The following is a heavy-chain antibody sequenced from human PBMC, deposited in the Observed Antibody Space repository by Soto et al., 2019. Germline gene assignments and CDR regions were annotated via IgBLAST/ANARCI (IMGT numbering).Heavy chain of an antibody. CDR2: ISYDGSNK. J-gene: IGHJ6*02. CDR1: GFTFSSYG. V-gene: IGHV3-30*18. D-gene: IGHD4-17*01. Sequence: PGGSLRLSCAASGFTFSSYGMHWVRQAPGKGLGWVAVISYDGSNKYYADSVKGRFTISRDNSKNTLYLQMNSLRAEDTAVYYCAKGLHTVTTLKTLMDVWGQGTTVTVSS. CDR3: AKGLHTVTTLKTLMDV.